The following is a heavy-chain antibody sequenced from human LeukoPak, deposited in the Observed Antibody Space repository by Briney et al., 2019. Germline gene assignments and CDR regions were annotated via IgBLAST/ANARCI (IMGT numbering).Heavy chain of an antibody. V-gene: IGHV1-2*02. J-gene: IGHJ3*02. CDR3: ARHGRFYDAFDI. D-gene: IGHD3-3*01. CDR2: INPNSGGT. Sequence: ASVKVSCKASGYTFTGYYMHWVRQAPEQGLEWMGWINPNSGGTNYAQKFQGRVAMTGDTSISTAYMDLSRLRSDDTAVYYCARHGRFYDAFDIWGQGTMVTVSS. CDR1: GYTFTGYY.